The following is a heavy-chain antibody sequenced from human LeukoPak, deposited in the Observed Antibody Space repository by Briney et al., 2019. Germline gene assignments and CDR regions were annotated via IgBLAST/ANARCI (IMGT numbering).Heavy chain of an antibody. V-gene: IGHV4-59*08. CDR2: IYYSGST. J-gene: IGHJ4*02. D-gene: IGHD6-19*01. Sequence: SETLSLTCTVSGGSMSPYHWGWIRQPPGKGLEWTGYIYYSGSTNYNPSLKSRVTISVDTSKNQFSLKLSSVTAADTAIYYCARAVSGRFDYWGQGTLATVSS. CDR1: GGSMSPYH. CDR3: ARAVSGRFDY.